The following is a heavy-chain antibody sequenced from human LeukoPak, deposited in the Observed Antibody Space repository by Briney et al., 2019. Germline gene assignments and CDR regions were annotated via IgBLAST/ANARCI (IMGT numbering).Heavy chain of an antibody. D-gene: IGHD5-18*01. J-gene: IGHJ4*02. CDR2: INHSGST. CDR1: GGSFSGYY. CDR3: ARAKWIQLFERHYYFDY. V-gene: IGHV4-34*01. Sequence: PSETLSLTCAVYGGSFSGYYWSWIRQPPGKGLEWIGEINHSGSTNYNPSLKSRVTISVDTSKNQFSLKLSSVTAVDTAVYYCARAKWIQLFERHYYFDYWGQGTLVTVSS.